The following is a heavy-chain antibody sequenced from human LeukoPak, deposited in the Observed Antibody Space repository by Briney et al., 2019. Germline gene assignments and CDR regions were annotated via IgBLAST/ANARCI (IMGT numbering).Heavy chain of an antibody. CDR2: IRYDGSNK. CDR3: ARDGGSGLRRAFDI. CDR1: GFSFSSYG. V-gene: IGHV3-30*02. Sequence: GGSLRLSCAASGFSFSSYGMHWVHQAPGKGLEWVAFIRYDGSNKYYADSVKGRFTISRDNAKNSLYLQMNSLRAEDTAVYYCARDGGSGLRRAFDIWGQGTMVTVSS. J-gene: IGHJ3*02. D-gene: IGHD3-10*01.